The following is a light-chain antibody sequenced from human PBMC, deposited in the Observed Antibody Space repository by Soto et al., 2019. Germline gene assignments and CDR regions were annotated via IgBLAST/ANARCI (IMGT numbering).Light chain of an antibody. J-gene: IGKJ2*01. Sequence: EIVLTQSPGTLSLSPGERATLSCRASQSVGTNYLAWFQQKPGQAPRLLIYATSTRATGIPDRFSGSGSGTDFTLTITRLEPEDFAVYYCQQYYDTPYTFGQGTRLEI. CDR2: ATS. CDR1: QSVGTNY. V-gene: IGKV3-20*01. CDR3: QQYYDTPYT.